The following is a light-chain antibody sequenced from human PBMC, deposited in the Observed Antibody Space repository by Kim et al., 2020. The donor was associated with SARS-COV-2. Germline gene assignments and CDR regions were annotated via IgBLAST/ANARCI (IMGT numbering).Light chain of an antibody. J-gene: IGKJ4*01. CDR1: QSVSSD. Sequence: EIVMTQSPATLSVSPGERATLSCRASQSVSSDLAWYQQKPGQAPRLLIYGASIRAPGIPGRFSGSGSGTEFTLTISSVQSEDFVVYYCQQYNDWPPLTFGGGTKVEIK. V-gene: IGKV3D-15*01. CDR2: GAS. CDR3: QQYNDWPPLT.